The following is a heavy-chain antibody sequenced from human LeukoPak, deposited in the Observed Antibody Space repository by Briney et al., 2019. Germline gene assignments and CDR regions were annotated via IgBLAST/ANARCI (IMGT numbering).Heavy chain of an antibody. CDR3: AKDGNVVVVAATYFDY. J-gene: IGHJ4*02. D-gene: IGHD2-15*01. CDR2: IRYDASNK. V-gene: IGHV3-30*02. Sequence: GGSLRLSCAASGFTFSNYDIHWVRQAPGKGLEWMTFIRYDASNKSYADSVKGRFTISRDNSKNTLYLQMNSLRAEDTAVYYCAKDGNVVVVAATYFDYWGQGTLVTVSS. CDR1: GFTFSNYD.